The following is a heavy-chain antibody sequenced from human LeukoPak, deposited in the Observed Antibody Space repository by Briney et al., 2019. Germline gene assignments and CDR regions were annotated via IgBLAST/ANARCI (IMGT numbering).Heavy chain of an antibody. Sequence: GGSLRLSCAASGFTFSSYAMHWVRQAPGKGLEWVAVISYDGSNKYYADSVKGRFTISRDNSKNTLYLQMNSLRAEDTAVYYCARPPTASIVVVKADAFDIWGQGTMVTVSS. V-gene: IGHV3-30-3*01. D-gene: IGHD3-22*01. CDR1: GFTFSSYA. CDR2: ISYDGSNK. CDR3: ARPPTASIVVVKADAFDI. J-gene: IGHJ3*02.